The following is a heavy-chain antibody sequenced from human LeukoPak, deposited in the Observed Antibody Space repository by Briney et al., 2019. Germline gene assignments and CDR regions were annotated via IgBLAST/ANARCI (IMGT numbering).Heavy chain of an antibody. CDR2: ISGGGSST. CDR3: ARSFFYGSGSYSLYYFDY. V-gene: IGHV3-23*01. CDR1: GFTFSSFA. J-gene: IGHJ4*02. Sequence: PGGSLGLSCAASGFTFSSFAMSWVRQAPGKGLEWVSTISGGGSSTYYADSVKGRFTISRDNSKNTLRLHMISLRAEDTAVYYCARSFFYGSGSYSLYYFDYWGQGTLVTVSS. D-gene: IGHD3-10*01.